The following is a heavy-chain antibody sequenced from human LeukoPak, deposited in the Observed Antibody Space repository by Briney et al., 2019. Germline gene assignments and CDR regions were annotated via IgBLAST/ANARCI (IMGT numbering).Heavy chain of an antibody. CDR3: ARDLLGYCSSTSCLSNWFDP. Sequence: KPSETLSLTCAVYGGSFSGYYWSWIRQPPGKGLEWIGEINHSGSTNYNPSLKSRVTISVDTSKNQFSLKLSSVTAADTAVYYCARDLLGYCSSTSCLSNWFDPWGQGTLVTVSS. CDR1: GGSFSGYY. J-gene: IGHJ5*02. CDR2: INHSGST. V-gene: IGHV4-34*01. D-gene: IGHD2-2*01.